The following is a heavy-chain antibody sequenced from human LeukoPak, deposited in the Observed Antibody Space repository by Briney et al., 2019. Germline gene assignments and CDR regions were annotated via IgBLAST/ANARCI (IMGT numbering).Heavy chain of an antibody. CDR3: AKDKGSGYYDSSGYFS. CDR1: GFTFSSYA. J-gene: IGHJ5*02. Sequence: QAGGSLRLSCAASGFTFSSYAMSWVRQAPGKGLEWVSAISGSGGSTYYADSVKGRFTISRDNSKNTLYPQMNSLRAEDTAVYYCAKDKGSGYYDSSGYFSWGQGTLVTVSS. CDR2: ISGSGGST. D-gene: IGHD3-22*01. V-gene: IGHV3-23*01.